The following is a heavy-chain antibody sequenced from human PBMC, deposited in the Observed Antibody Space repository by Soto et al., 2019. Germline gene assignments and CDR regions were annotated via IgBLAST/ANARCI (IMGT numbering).Heavy chain of an antibody. V-gene: IGHV4-59*01. CDR2: IYNSGST. CDR3: ARHFYDSDGYYSYDY. Sequence: EDLSLTCHDSGASISGYYWSWIRQPPGKGLEWIGYIYNSGSTNYNPSLKSRVTISVYTSKNQFSLKLGSVTAADTAVYYCARHFYDSDGYYSYDYWGQGALVTVSS. J-gene: IGHJ4*02. CDR1: GASISGYY. D-gene: IGHD3-22*01.